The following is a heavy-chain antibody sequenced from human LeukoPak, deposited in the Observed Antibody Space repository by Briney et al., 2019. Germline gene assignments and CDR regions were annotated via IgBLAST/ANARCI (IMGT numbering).Heavy chain of an antibody. CDR1: GGSISSYY. D-gene: IGHD3-3*01. Sequence: SETLSLTRTVSGGSISSYYWSWIRQPPGKGLEWIGYIYYSGSTNYNPSLKSRVTISVDTSKNQFSLKLSSVTAADTAVYYCARDSRITIFGVVIGHYFDYWGQGTLVTVSS. CDR2: IYYSGST. CDR3: ARDSRITIFGVVIGHYFDY. J-gene: IGHJ4*02. V-gene: IGHV4-59*12.